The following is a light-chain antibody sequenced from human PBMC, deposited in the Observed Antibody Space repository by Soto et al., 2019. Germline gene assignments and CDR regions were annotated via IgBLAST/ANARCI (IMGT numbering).Light chain of an antibody. CDR3: QQYGASPYT. CDR2: GAS. Sequence: EIVLTQSPGTLSLSPGDTATLSCRASQGVYSNYLAWYQHKPGQPPRLLISGASSRATGIPDRFRGSGSETDFTLTISRLEPEDFAVYYCQQYGASPYTFGQGTKL. V-gene: IGKV3-20*01. J-gene: IGKJ2*01. CDR1: QGVYSNY.